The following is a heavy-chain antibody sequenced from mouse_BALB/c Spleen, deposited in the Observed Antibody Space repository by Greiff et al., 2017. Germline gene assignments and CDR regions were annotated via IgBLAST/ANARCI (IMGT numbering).Heavy chain of an antibody. CDR3: ARREYDWFAY. Sequence: VKLMESGAELAKPGASVKMSCKASGYTFTSYWMHWVKQRPGQGLEWIGYINPSTGYTEYNQKFKDKATLTADKSSSTAYMQLSSLTSEDSAVYYCARREYDWFAYWGQGTLVTVSA. J-gene: IGHJ3*01. D-gene: IGHD2-4*01. CDR1: GYTFTSYW. V-gene: IGHV1-7*01. CDR2: INPSTGYT.